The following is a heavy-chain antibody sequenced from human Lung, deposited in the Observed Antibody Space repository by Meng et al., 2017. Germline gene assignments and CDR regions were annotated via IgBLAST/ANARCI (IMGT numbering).Heavy chain of an antibody. CDR1: GDSVSCNSAP. D-gene: IGHD6-19*01. Sequence: QVHLQKSGPGLVKPSQPLSPPCDNSGDSVSCNSAPWNRIRQSPSRGLEWLGRTYYRSKWYNGYAVSVRSRITINPDTSKNQFSLQLNSVTPEDTAVYYCARSQQWLDSWGQGTLVTVSS. J-gene: IGHJ4*02. CDR3: ARSQQWLDS. V-gene: IGHV6-1*01. CDR2: TYYRSKWYN.